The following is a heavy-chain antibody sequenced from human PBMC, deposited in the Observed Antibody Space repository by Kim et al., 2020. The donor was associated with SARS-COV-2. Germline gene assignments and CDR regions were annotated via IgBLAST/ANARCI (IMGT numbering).Heavy chain of an antibody. Sequence: SETLSLTCTVSGGSISSSSYYWGWIRQPPGQGLEWIGSIYYSGSTYYNPSLKSRVTISVDTSKNQFSLKLSSVTAADTAVYYCARHKWYSGSYSVDYWGQGTLVTVSS. D-gene: IGHD1-26*01. CDR1: GGSISSSSYY. J-gene: IGHJ4*02. V-gene: IGHV4-39*01. CDR2: IYYSGST. CDR3: ARHKWYSGSYSVDY.